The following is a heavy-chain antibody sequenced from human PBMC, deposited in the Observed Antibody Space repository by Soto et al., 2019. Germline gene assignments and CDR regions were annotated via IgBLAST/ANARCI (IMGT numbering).Heavy chain of an antibody. CDR1: GYTFTSYG. V-gene: IGHV1-18*01. J-gene: IGHJ5*02. CDR2: ISAYNGNT. Sequence: QVQLVQSGAEVKKPGASVKVSCKASGYTFTSYGISWVRQAPGQGLEWMGWISAYNGNTNYAQKLQGRVTMTTDTATSTAYRELRSLRSDDTAVYYCARDRYDDSSGYYCFWFDPWGQGTLVTVSS. CDR3: ARDRYDDSSGYYCFWFDP. D-gene: IGHD3-22*01.